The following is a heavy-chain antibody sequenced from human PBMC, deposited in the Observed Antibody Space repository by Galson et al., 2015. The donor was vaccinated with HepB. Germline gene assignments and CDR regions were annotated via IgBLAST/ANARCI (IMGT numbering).Heavy chain of an antibody. CDR1: GFSLSTSGVG. D-gene: IGHD5-18*01. CDR3: AHRLAYTYGYDY. J-gene: IGHJ4*02. CDR2: IYWNDDT. V-gene: IGHV2-5*01. Sequence: PALVKPTQTLTLTCFFSGFSLSTSGVGVGWIRQPPGKALEWLAFIYWNDDTRYSPSLKSRLTITKDTSRNQVVLTMTNVDPVDTATYYCAHRLAYTYGYDYWGQGTLVTVSS.